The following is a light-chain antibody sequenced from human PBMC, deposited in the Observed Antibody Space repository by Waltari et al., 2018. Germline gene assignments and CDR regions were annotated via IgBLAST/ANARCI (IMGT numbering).Light chain of an antibody. Sequence: QSALTQPASVSGSPGPSITLSCPGTSSDVGAYHYVCWYQQHPGKAPKLIIYDVSVRPSGVSNRFSGSKSGNTASLTISGLHTEDEADYYCGTSTTTRNHVFGTETKVTVL. CDR2: DVS. CDR3: GTSTTTRNHV. J-gene: IGLJ1*01. CDR1: SSDVGAYHY. V-gene: IGLV2-14*03.